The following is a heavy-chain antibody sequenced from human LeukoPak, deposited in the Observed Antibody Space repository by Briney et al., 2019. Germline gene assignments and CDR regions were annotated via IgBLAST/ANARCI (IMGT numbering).Heavy chain of an antibody. D-gene: IGHD5-24*01. Sequence: SETLSLICSVYGGSFSGYYWSWIRQPPGKGLEWIGEINHSGSTNYNPSLKSRVTISVDTSKNQFSLKLRSVTAADTAVYYCARGRVGYSGDWGQGILVTVSS. CDR3: ARGRVGYSGD. CDR1: GGSFSGYY. CDR2: INHSGST. V-gene: IGHV4-34*01. J-gene: IGHJ4*02.